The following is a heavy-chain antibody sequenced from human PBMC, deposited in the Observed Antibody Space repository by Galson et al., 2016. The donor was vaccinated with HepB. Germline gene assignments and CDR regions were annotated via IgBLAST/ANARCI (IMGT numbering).Heavy chain of an antibody. Sequence: SLRLSCAASGFTFNNYDMHWFRQAPGKGLEWVSYITRSGGTTLYADSVKGRFTISRDNAKNSLYLQMNSLRDEDTAGYYCARDVRGSEDYWGQGTLVTVSS. CDR3: ARDVRGSEDY. CDR1: GFTFNNYD. CDR2: ITRSGGTT. J-gene: IGHJ4*02. V-gene: IGHV3-48*02. D-gene: IGHD1-26*01.